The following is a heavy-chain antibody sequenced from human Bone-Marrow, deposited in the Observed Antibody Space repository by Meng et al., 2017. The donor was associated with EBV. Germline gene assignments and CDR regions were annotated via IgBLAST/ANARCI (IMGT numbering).Heavy chain of an antibody. CDR1: GVTFSSYS. J-gene: IGHJ4*02. Sequence: EVQLVESGGGLVKRGGSLRLSSAASGVTFSSYSMNWVRQAPGKGLEWVSSISSSSSYIYYADSMKGRFTISRDNAKNSLFLQMNSLRAEDTAVYYCARIGGGYCSGGSCYSQGHLDYWGQGTLVTVYS. D-gene: IGHD2-15*01. CDR2: ISSSSSYI. V-gene: IGHV3-21*01. CDR3: ARIGGGYCSGGSCYSQGHLDY.